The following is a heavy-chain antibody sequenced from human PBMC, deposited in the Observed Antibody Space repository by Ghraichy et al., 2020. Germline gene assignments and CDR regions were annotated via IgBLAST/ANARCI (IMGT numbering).Heavy chain of an antibody. V-gene: IGHV3-7*01. CDR1: GFAYSSYW. J-gene: IGHJ4*02. Sequence: LSLTCAASGFAYSSYWMNWVRQAPGKGLEWVAYIKYDGSAEYYVDSVKGHFAISRDNTKNSLFLQMNSLRAEDTAVYYCARGWGRFDYWGQGTLVTVSS. D-gene: IGHD2-21*02. CDR2: IKYDGSAE. CDR3: ARGWGRFDY.